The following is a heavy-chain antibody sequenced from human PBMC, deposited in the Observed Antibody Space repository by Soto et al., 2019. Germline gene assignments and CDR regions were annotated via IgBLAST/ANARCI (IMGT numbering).Heavy chain of an antibody. CDR2: ISTYNGAT. J-gene: IGHJ6*02. V-gene: IGHV1-18*01. CDR3: ARSGSVPYYYYGLDV. D-gene: IGHD3-10*01. CDR1: GYTFSTSG. Sequence: QVQLVQSGPELKKPGASVKVSCKASGYTFSTSGISWVRQAPGQGLEWMGWISTYNGATNYAQKFQGRVTMTTDTSTTTAYMELRSLRSDDTAVYYCARSGSVPYYYYGLDVWGQGTTVTVSS.